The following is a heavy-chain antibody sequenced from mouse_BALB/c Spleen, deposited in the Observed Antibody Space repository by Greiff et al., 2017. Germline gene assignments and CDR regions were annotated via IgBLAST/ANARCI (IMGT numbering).Heavy chain of an antibody. CDR2: IWSGGST. J-gene: IGHJ4*01. CDR3: ARKEGDYDGDYYAMDY. CDR1: GFSLTSYG. D-gene: IGHD2-4*01. Sequence: VKVVESGPGLVQPSQSLSITCTVSGFSLTSYGVHWVRQSPGKGLEWLGVIWSGGSTDYNAAFISRLSISKDNSKSQVFFKMNSLQANDTAIYYCARKEGDYDGDYYAMDYWGQGTSVTVSS. V-gene: IGHV2-2*02.